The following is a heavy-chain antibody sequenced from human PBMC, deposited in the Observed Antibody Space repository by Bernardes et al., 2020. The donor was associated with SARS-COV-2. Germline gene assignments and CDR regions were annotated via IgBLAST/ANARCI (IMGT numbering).Heavy chain of an antibody. Sequence: GGSLRLSCAASRFSFSSFGMHWVRQAPGKGLEWVAVISDDGSNQHYADSVKGRFTISRDNSKNTVSLQMNSLRAEDTAVYYCAKDLYSGNYGGLDHWGPGTLVIVSS. D-gene: IGHD1-26*01. CDR1: RFSFSSFG. V-gene: IGHV3-30*18. CDR3: AKDLYSGNYGGLDH. J-gene: IGHJ4*02. CDR2: ISDDGSNQ.